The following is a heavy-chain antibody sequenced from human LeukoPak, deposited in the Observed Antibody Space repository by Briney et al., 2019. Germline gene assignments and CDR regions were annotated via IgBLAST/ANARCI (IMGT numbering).Heavy chain of an antibody. CDR2: IYYSGST. V-gene: IGHV4-59*01. J-gene: IGHJ6*03. Sequence: SETLSLTCTVSGGSISSYYWSWIRQPPGKGLEWIVYIYYSGSTNYNPSLKSRVTISVDTSKNQFSLKLSSVTAADTAVYYCARAVPVVHPYYYYYMDVWGKGTTVTVSS. D-gene: IGHD2-2*01. CDR1: GGSISSYY. CDR3: ARAVPVVHPYYYYYMDV.